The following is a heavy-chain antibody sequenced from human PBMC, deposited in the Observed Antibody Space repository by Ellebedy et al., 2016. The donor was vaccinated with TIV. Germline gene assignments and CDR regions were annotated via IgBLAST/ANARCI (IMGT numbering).Heavy chain of an antibody. J-gene: IGHJ4*02. CDR1: GYTFTGYY. V-gene: IGHV1-2*02. CDR2: ISYNGGDT. D-gene: IGHD1-1*01. Sequence: AASVNVSCKASGYTFTGYYFHWVWQAPGQGLEWMGYISYNGGDTNYAQKFQGRVTMTTDTSITTAYMDLSRLTSDDTAIYYCARVPGNWNDNKHFDYWGQGTLVTVSS. CDR3: ARVPGNWNDNKHFDY.